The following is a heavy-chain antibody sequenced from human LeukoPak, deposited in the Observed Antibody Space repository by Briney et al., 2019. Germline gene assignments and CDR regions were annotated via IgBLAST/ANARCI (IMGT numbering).Heavy chain of an antibody. D-gene: IGHD3-22*01. Sequence: PSETLSLTCAVYGGSFSGYYWSWIRQPPGKGLEWIGEINHSGSTNYNPSLKSRVTISVDTTKNQCSLKLSSVTAADTAVYYCASSGYYDSSGYPYFDYWGQGTLVTVSS. CDR2: INHSGST. J-gene: IGHJ4*02. V-gene: IGHV4-34*01. CDR1: GGSFSGYY. CDR3: ASSGYYDSSGYPYFDY.